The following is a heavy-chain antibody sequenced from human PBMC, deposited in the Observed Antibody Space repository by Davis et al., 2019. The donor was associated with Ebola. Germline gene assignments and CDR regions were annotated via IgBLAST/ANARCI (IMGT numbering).Heavy chain of an antibody. CDR3: ATHRYP. CDR1: GILFSEYY. Sequence: PGGSLRLSCEAPGILFSEYYMSWIRQLPGKGLEWISLISSDSDFTKYGDAVKGRFTISRDNAKRSLFLQMNNLRAEDTAIYYCATHRYPWGQGSLVTVSS. D-gene: IGHD2-2*01. V-gene: IGHV3-11*06. CDR2: ISSDSDFT. J-gene: IGHJ5*02.